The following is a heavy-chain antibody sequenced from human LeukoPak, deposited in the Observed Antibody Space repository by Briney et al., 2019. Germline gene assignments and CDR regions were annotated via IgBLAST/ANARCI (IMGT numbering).Heavy chain of an antibody. CDR1: GFTFTSSA. J-gene: IGHJ4*02. CDR3: VAGLSEGYSSSSVDY. D-gene: IGHD6-6*01. CDR2: IVVGSGNT. V-gene: IGHV1-58*01. Sequence: SVTVSCKAFGFTFTSSAVQWVRQARGQRLEWIGWIVVGSGNTNYAQKFQERATITRDMSTSTAYMELSSLRSEDTAVYYCVAGLSEGYSSSSVDYWGQGTLVTVSS.